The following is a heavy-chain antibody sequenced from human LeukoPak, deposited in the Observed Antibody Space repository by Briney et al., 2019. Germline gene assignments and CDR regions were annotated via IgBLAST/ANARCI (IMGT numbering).Heavy chain of an antibody. Sequence: SETLSLTCTVSGGSIGSSSYYWGWIRQPPGKGLEWIGSIYYSGRTYYNPSLKSRVTISVDTSKNQFSLKLSSVTAADTAVYYCASLRERSYYARGFDCWGQGTLVTVSS. D-gene: IGHD1-26*01. CDR1: GGSIGSSSYY. CDR3: ASLRERSYYARGFDC. CDR2: IYYSGRT. V-gene: IGHV4-39*01. J-gene: IGHJ4*02.